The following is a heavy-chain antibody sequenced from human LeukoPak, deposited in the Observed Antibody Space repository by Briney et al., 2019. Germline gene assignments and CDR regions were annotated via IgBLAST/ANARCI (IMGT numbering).Heavy chain of an antibody. CDR1: GGSISSYY. CDR2: IYTSGST. CDR3: ARLSSSSVRWFDP. J-gene: IGHJ5*02. V-gene: IGHV4-4*09. D-gene: IGHD6-6*01. Sequence: SSETLSLTCTVSGGSISSYYWSWIRQPPGKGLEWIGYIYTSGSTNYNPSLKSRVTISVDTSKNQFSLKLSSVAAADTAVYYCARLSSSSVRWFDPWGRGTLVTVSS.